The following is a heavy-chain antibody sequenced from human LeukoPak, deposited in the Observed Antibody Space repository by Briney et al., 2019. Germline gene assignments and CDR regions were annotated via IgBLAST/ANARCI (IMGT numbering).Heavy chain of an antibody. CDR2: SDLDDDK. D-gene: IGHD3-22*01. Sequence: ESGPTLTLPSKTFTLTCTFSEFPRSTRAMCVGWVRQPPVKSLEWLALSDLDDDKYYSTSLNTRLTISKDTSKNQVVLTMTNMDPVDTDTYYCARTTNYDSSGYYYFDYWGQGTLVTVSS. CDR1: EFPRSTRAMC. CDR3: ARTTNYDSSGYYYFDY. J-gene: IGHJ4*02. V-gene: IGHV2-70*20.